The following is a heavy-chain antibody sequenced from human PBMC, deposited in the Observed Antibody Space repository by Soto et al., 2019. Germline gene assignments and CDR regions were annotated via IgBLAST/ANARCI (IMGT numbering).Heavy chain of an antibody. D-gene: IGHD7-27*01. V-gene: IGHV4-4*02. CDR3: ARANWYSEY. CDR2: TDHSGNS. J-gene: IGHJ4*02. Sequence: SETLSLTCAVSGVSITSNYDWWSWVRQPPGKGLEWIGETDHSGNSNYNPSLKSRVTISVDKSKNRVSLNLTSLTAADTAIYYCARANWYSEYWGQGTLVTVSS. CDR1: GVSITSNYDW.